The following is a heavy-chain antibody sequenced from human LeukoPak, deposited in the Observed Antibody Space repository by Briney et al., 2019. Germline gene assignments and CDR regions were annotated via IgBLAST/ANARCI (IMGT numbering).Heavy chain of an antibody. J-gene: IGHJ3*02. CDR3: ARVEGGWELVYAFDI. CDR2: ISSSGDTI. D-gene: IGHD1-26*01. CDR1: GFTFSDYY. V-gene: IGHV3-11*01. Sequence: GGSLRLSCAASGFTFSDYYMSWIRQAPGKGLEWVSYISSSGDTINYADSVKGRFTISRDNTKNSLYLQMNSLRAEDTAVYYCARVEGGWELVYAFDIWGQGTMVTVSS.